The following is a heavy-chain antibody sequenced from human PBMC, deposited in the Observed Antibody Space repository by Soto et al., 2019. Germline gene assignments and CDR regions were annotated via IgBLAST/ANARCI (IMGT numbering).Heavy chain of an antibody. Sequence: VGSLRLSCEASAFSFSSFGMHWVRQAPGKGLELVSVMWHDGSNKYYSDSVMGRCTISRVNSKNTLFLQMNGLRAEDTAVYYCARDRTGRGTYYFDYWGQGTPVTVSS. D-gene: IGHD3-10*01. CDR1: AFSFSSFG. J-gene: IGHJ4*02. V-gene: IGHV3-33*08. CDR3: ARDRTGRGTYYFDY. CDR2: MWHDGSNK.